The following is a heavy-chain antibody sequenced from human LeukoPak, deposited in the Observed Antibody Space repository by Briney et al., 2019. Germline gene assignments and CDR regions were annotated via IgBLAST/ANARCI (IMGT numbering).Heavy chain of an antibody. D-gene: IGHD6-6*01. V-gene: IGHV1-69-2*01. CDR2: VDPEDGET. CDR1: GYTFTDYY. Sequence: ASVKISCKVSGYTFTDYYMHWVQQAPGKGLEWMGLVDPEDGETIYAEKFQGRVTITADTSTDTAYMELSSLRSEDTAVYYCAREGSMTARPFVSIDSWGQGTLVTVSS. CDR3: AREGSMTARPFVSIDS. J-gene: IGHJ4*02.